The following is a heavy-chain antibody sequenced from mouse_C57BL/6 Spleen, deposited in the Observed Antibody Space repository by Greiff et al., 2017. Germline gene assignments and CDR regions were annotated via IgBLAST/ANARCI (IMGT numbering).Heavy chain of an antibody. CDR2: INPSNGGT. V-gene: IGHV1-53*01. Sequence: QVQLQQPGTELVKPGASVKLSCKASGYTFTSYWMHWVKQRPGQGLEWIGNINPSNGGTNYNEKFQSKATLTVDKSSSTAYMQLSSLTSEDSAVYYCARCVVAHWYFDVWGTGTTVTVSS. J-gene: IGHJ1*03. CDR3: ARCVVAHWYFDV. D-gene: IGHD1-1*01. CDR1: GYTFTSYW.